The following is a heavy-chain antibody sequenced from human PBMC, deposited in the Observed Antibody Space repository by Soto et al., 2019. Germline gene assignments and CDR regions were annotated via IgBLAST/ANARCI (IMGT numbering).Heavy chain of an antibody. CDR3: ERDGSGTYPVYYFYGLDV. J-gene: IGHJ6*02. V-gene: IGHV3-30*04. CDR1: GXSFSAYS. Sequence: GSLRLSCAASGXSFSAYSMHWVRQAPGKGLEWVALISNNGRNKYDADSVKGRFTIYRDNSQNMLYLQMNSLRSEDTAMYYCERDGSGTYPVYYFYGLDVWGQGTTAPVSS. CDR2: ISNNGRNK. D-gene: IGHD3-10*01.